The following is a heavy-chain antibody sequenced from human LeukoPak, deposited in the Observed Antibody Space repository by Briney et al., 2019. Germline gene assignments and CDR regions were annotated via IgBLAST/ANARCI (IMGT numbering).Heavy chain of an antibody. D-gene: IGHD5-18*01. CDR2: ISWNSGSI. CDR1: GFTFDDYA. V-gene: IGHV3-9*01. J-gene: IGHJ3*02. Sequence: GGSLRLSCAASGFTFDDYAMHWVRQAPGKGLEWVSGISWNSGSIGYADSVKGRFTISRDNAKNSLYLQMNSLRAEDTALYYCAKDMRLGIQAGAFDTWGQGTMVTVSS. CDR3: AKDMRLGIQAGAFDT.